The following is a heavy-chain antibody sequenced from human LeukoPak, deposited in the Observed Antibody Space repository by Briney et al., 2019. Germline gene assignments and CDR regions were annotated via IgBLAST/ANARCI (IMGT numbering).Heavy chain of an antibody. V-gene: IGHV4-59*01. J-gene: IGHJ4*02. Sequence: PSETLSLTCTVSGGSISSYYWSWIRQPPGKGLEWIGYVHYSGSTNYNPSLKSRVTISVDTSKNQFSLKLSSVTTADTAVYYCARVTDTYYDFWSGYYRGKCLDYWGQGTLVTVSS. CDR2: VHYSGST. CDR1: GGSISSYY. CDR3: ARVTDTYYDFWSGYYRGKCLDY. D-gene: IGHD3-3*01.